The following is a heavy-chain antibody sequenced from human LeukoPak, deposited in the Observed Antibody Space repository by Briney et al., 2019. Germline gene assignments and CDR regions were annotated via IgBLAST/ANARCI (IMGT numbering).Heavy chain of an antibody. D-gene: IGHD3-3*01. V-gene: IGHV4-30-4*01. CDR2: VFYSGST. Sequence: PSETLSLTCTVSGGSISSGDYYWSWIRQPPGKGLEWIGYVFYSGSTYYNPSLKSRLFISVDTSRNQFSLKLTSVTAADTAVYYCARDSAIFYGMDVWGQGTTVTVSS. J-gene: IGHJ6*02. CDR1: GGSISSGDYY. CDR3: ARDSAIFYGMDV.